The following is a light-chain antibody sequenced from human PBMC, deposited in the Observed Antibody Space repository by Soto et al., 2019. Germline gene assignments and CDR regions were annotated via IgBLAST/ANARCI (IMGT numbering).Light chain of an antibody. V-gene: IGKV3-20*01. Sequence: IVATKPSGTLSLSPGKSATLSCRASQSVPRSYLAWYQQKPGQAPRLLIYGTSSRATGIPDRFSGSGSGTDFTLTISRLEPEDFAVFYCQQYVSSITFAQGTRLEIK. CDR1: QSVPRSY. J-gene: IGKJ5*01. CDR2: GTS. CDR3: QQYVSSIT.